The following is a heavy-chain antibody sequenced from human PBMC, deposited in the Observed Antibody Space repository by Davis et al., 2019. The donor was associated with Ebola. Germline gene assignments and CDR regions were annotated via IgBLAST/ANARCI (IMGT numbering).Heavy chain of an antibody. CDR1: GFTSDDYA. D-gene: IGHD6-19*01. CDR2: TNYKSTSL. Sequence: PGGALSLSCAASGFTSDDYAMHGGRHAPGKGLEWVSGTNYKSTSLDYADSVKGRFTISRDNAKNSLYLQLNDVRPEDTAFYYCAKSMWGITVAGVFDYWGQGILVTVSS. CDR3: AKSMWGITVAGVFDY. V-gene: IGHV3-9*02. J-gene: IGHJ4*02.